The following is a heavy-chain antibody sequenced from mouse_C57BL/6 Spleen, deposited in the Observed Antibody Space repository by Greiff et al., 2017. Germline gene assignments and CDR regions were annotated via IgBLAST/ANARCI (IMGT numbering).Heavy chain of an antibody. V-gene: IGHV1-5*01. J-gene: IGHJ2*01. CDR3: TLGGLAYYFDY. CDR2: IYPGNSET. D-gene: IGHD3-1*01. CDR1: GYTFTSYW. Sequence: EVKLLESGPVLARPGASVKMSCKTSGYTFTSYWMHWVKQRPGKGLEWIGAIYPGNSETSYNQKFKGTATLTASTSARTAYMELSSLTNEDSAVYYCTLGGLAYYFDYRGQGTTLTVSS.